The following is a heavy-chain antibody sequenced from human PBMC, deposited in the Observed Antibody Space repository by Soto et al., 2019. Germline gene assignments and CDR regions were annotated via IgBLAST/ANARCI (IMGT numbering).Heavy chain of an antibody. Sequence: GGSLRLSCAASGFTFSSYAMSWVRQAPGKGLEWVSAISGSGGSTYYADSVKGRFTISRDNSKNTLYLQMNSLRAEDTAVYYCAKTPPDGDTAMVPWSLYYFDYWGQGTLVTVSS. D-gene: IGHD5-18*01. CDR1: GFTFSSYA. V-gene: IGHV3-23*01. CDR3: AKTPPDGDTAMVPWSLYYFDY. J-gene: IGHJ4*02. CDR2: ISGSGGST.